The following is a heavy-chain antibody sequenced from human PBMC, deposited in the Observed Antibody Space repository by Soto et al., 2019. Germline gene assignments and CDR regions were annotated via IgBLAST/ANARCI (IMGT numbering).Heavy chain of an antibody. V-gene: IGHV1-3*01. CDR3: ARGGGEPTARQGRFDP. J-gene: IGHJ5*02. CDR2: INAGNGNT. Sequence: QVQLVQSGAEVKKPGASVKVSCKASGYTFTSYAMHWVRQAPGQRLEWMGWINAGNGNTKYSQKFQGRVTITRDTSASTAYVELSSLRSEDTAVYYCARGGGEPTARQGRFDPWGQGTLVTVSS. CDR1: GYTFTSYA. D-gene: IGHD6-6*01.